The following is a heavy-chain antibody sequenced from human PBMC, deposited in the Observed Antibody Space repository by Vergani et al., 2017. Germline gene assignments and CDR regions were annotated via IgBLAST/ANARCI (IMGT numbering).Heavy chain of an antibody. D-gene: IGHD2-21*01. CDR3: AKPFRGCGMNY. J-gene: IGHJ4*02. Sequence: QVQLLESGGGVVQRGGSLRLSCATSGFTLSNYDMQWSRQGPGKGLEFVAFIQFDGSNQYYAASVKGRFTLSRDFSKNTLYLQMNSLRTDDTATYYCAKPFRGCGMNYWGQGTQVIVSS. CDR1: GFTLSNYD. CDR2: IQFDGSNQ. V-gene: IGHV3-30*02.